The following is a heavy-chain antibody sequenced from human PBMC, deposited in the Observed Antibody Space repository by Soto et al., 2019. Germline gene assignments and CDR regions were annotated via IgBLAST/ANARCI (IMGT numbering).Heavy chain of an antibody. CDR3: ARKRDLGYCRSTICYGAMDH. CDR1: GYSFNRYW. D-gene: IGHD2-2*01. CDR2: IYPGDSDI. J-gene: IGHJ4*02. V-gene: IGHV5-51*01. Sequence: PGESLKISCSGSGYSFNRYWIVWVRQMPGKGLEWMGIIYPGDSDIRYSPTFEGQVTISADKSIGTAYLQWSSLKASDTAIYYCARKRDLGYCRSTICYGAMDHWGQGTLVTV.